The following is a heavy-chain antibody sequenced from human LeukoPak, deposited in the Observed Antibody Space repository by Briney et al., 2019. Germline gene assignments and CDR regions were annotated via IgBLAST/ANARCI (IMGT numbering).Heavy chain of an antibody. CDR3: AKDSLMVRGAAGQDY. D-gene: IGHD3-10*01. CDR1: GFTFSSYS. V-gene: IGHV3-23*01. J-gene: IGHJ4*02. Sequence: GGSLRLSCAASGFTFSSYSMSWVRQAPGKGLEWVSAISGSGGSTYYADSVKGRFTISRDNSKNTLYLQMNSLRAEDTAVYYCAKDSLMVRGAAGQDYWGQGTLVTVSS. CDR2: ISGSGGST.